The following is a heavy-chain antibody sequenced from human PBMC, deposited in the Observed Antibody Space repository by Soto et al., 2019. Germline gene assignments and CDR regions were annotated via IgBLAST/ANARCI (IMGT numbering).Heavy chain of an antibody. V-gene: IGHV3-7*01. CDR2: IKQDGSEK. Sequence: EVQLVESGGGLVQPGGSLRLSCAASGFTCSSYWMSWVRQAPGQGQEWVANIKQDGSEKYYVDSVKGRFTIPRDNAKNSLYLQMNSLRAKDTAVYYWAKAAPYYYGMDVWGHGTTVTGSS. J-gene: IGHJ6*02. CDR1: GFTCSSYW. CDR3: AKAAPYYYGMDV.